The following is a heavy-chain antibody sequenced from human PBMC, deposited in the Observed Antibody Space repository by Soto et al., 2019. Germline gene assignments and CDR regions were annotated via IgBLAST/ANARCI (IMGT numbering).Heavy chain of an antibody. D-gene: IGHD5-18*01. J-gene: IGHJ4*02. Sequence: GGSLRLSCTASGFTFGDYAMSWFRQAPGKGLEWVGFIRSKAYGGTTEYAASVKGRFTISRDDSKSIAYLQMNSLKTEDTAVYYCTREPHSAMVRGNPSWGQGTLVTVSS. V-gene: IGHV3-49*03. CDR2: IRSKAYGGTT. CDR1: GFTFGDYA. CDR3: TREPHSAMVRGNPS.